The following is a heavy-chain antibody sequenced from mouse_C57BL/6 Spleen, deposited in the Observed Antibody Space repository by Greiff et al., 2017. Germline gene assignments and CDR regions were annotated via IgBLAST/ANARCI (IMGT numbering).Heavy chain of an antibody. CDR1: GYTFTDYY. D-gene: IGHD2-4*01. Sequence: EVQLQQSGPVLVKPGASVKMSCKASGYTFTDYYMNWVKQSHGKSLEWIGVINPYNGGTSYNQKFKGKATLTVDKSSSTAYMELNSLTSEDSAVYYCAIHYDYDKALYAMDYCGQGTSVTVSS. CDR2: INPYNGGT. CDR3: AIHYDYDKALYAMDY. J-gene: IGHJ4*01. V-gene: IGHV1-19*01.